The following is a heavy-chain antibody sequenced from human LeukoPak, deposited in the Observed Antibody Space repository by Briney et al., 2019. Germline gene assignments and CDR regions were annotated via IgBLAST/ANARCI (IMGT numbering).Heavy chain of an antibody. D-gene: IGHD3-22*01. CDR2: ISAYNGNT. Sequence: ASVKVSCKASGYTYTSYGISWVRQAPGQGLEWMGWISAYNGNTNYAQKLQGRVTMTTDTSTSTAYMELRSLRSDDTALFYCARDGHRMYYYGGSDYHFDYWGQGTLVTVFS. CDR1: GYTYTSYG. CDR3: ARDGHRMYYYGGSDYHFDY. J-gene: IGHJ4*02. V-gene: IGHV1-18*01.